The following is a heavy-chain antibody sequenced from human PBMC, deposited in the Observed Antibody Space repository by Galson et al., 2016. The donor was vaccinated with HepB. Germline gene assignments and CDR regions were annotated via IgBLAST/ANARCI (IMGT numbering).Heavy chain of an antibody. V-gene: IGHV1-3*01. CDR2: INAGNGNT. D-gene: IGHD2-2*01. CDR1: GYTFTNYA. CDR3: ARDYVVPATTPDGFDY. J-gene: IGHJ4*02. Sequence: SVKVSCKASGYTFTNYAMHWVRQAPGQRLEWMGWINAGNGNTKYSQKFQGRVTFTRDTSASTAYMELSSLKSEDTAVYYCARDYVVPATTPDGFDYWGQGTLVTVSS.